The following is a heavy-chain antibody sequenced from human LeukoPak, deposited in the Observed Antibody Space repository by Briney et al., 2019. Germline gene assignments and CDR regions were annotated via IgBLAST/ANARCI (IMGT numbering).Heavy chain of an antibody. Sequence: GGSLRLSCGTSGFTFSNASISWVRQAPGKGLEWVSVIYSGGNTYYADSVKGRFTISRDNSKNTLYLQMNSLRAEDTAVYYCATAFGTGAPFEYWGQGTLVTVSS. CDR2: IYSGGNT. CDR1: GFTFSNAS. V-gene: IGHV3-66*01. D-gene: IGHD2-8*02. CDR3: ATAFGTGAPFEY. J-gene: IGHJ4*02.